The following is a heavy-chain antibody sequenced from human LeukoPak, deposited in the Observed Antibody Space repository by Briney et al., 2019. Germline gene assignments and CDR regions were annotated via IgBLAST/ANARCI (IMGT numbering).Heavy chain of an antibody. CDR1: GYTFTSYG. Sequence: ASVTVSFKASGYTFTSYGISWVRAPPGQGLEWVGWISAYNCNTNYAQKLQGRVTMTTDTSTSSADMERRSLRSDDTAVYYCARGPLTGWLQFDIWGQGTMVTVS. V-gene: IGHV1-18*01. CDR2: ISAYNCNT. J-gene: IGHJ3*02. CDR3: ARGPLTGWLQFDI. D-gene: IGHD5-24*01.